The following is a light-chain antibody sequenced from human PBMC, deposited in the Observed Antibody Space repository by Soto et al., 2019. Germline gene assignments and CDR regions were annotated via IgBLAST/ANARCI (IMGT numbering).Light chain of an antibody. Sequence: EIVLTQSPGTLSLSPGDRVTLSCRASQSVSSNYLAWYQQKPDQAPRLLIYATSASATDSADRFSGRGSGTDFTPTISSLEPEDVAMDYGQQYGHYSAPRYSFGQGTRVEI. J-gene: IGKJ2*03. CDR3: QQYGHYSAPRYS. CDR1: QSVSSNY. CDR2: ATS. V-gene: IGKV3-20*01.